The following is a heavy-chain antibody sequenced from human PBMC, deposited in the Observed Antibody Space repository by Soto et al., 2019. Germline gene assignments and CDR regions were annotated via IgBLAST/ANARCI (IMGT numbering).Heavy chain of an antibody. V-gene: IGHV1-2*02. D-gene: IGHD3-3*01. J-gene: IGHJ3*02. CDR3: ARGGGVGVAGSAAFDM. CDR2: INPATGAA. CDR1: GYPVTAYY. Sequence: QLHLVQSGAVVKKPGASVTVSCSASGYPVTAYYMHWVRQAPGRGLEWMGGINPATGAAKYTQTFPGRVPMTRDTSTSTVFMELTGPTSEDTAVFYCARGGGVGVAGSAAFDMWGQGTLVTVSS.